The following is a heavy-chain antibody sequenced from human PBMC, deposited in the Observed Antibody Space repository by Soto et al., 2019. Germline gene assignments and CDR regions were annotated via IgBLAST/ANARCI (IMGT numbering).Heavy chain of an antibody. CDR1: GFTFSSYG. CDR2: ISYDGSNK. V-gene: IGHV3-30*18. CDR3: AKDPSVTTYGGGDY. Sequence: QVQLVESGGGVVQPGRSLRLSCAASGFTFSSYGMHWVRQAPGKGLEWVAVISYDGSNKYYADSVKGRFTISRDNSKNKTYLQMNSLRAEDTAVYYCAKDPSVTTYGGGDYWGQGTLVTVSS. J-gene: IGHJ4*02. D-gene: IGHD3-16*01.